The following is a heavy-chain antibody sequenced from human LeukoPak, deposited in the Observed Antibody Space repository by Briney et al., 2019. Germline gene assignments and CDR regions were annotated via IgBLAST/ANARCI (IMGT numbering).Heavy chain of an antibody. CDR1: GFTFSNYW. Sequence: GGSLRLSCAASGFTFSNYWMSWVRQAPGKGLEWVSSISSSSFYIYYADSVKGRFTISRDNANNSLYLQMNSLRAEDTAVYYCGGPGASDYGMDVWGQGTTVTVSS. V-gene: IGHV3-21*01. CDR3: GGPGASDYGMDV. D-gene: IGHD3-10*01. J-gene: IGHJ6*02. CDR2: ISSSSFYI.